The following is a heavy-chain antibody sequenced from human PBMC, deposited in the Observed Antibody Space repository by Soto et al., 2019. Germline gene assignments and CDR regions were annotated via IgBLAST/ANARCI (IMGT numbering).Heavy chain of an antibody. D-gene: IGHD5-18*01. V-gene: IGHV1-69*01. CDR3: ARGDERTAMEIGYNYGLDV. CDR1: GAAFSLYP. CDR2: SIPMNGTP. Sequence: QVHLVQSGAEVKKAGSSVKVSCKASGAAFSLYPVMWVRQAPGQGLEWMGGSIPMNGTPNYAQKFQGRVTITADESTDIAYMEVSSLRSEDTAVYYCARGDERTAMEIGYNYGLDVWGQGTTVTVSS. J-gene: IGHJ6*02.